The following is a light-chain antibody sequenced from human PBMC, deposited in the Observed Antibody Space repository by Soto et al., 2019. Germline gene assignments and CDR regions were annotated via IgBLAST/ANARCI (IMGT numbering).Light chain of an antibody. CDR2: GVS. V-gene: IGKV3-20*01. CDR3: QHYGYPQWT. CDR1: QTGSNSY. Sequence: IVLTQSPGTLSLSPGERATLSCRASQTGSNSYLAWYQQKSGQAPRLLIYGVSTRATGIPDRFSGSGSGTEFALTISRLEPEDLAVYICQHYGYPQWTFGPGTKVDIK. J-gene: IGKJ1*01.